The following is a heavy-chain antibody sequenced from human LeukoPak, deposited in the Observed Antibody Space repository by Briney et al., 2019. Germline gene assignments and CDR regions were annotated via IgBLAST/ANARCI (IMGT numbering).Heavy chain of an antibody. CDR3: ARDPGEQWLIADSRIGAFDI. V-gene: IGHV3-33*01. J-gene: IGHJ3*02. D-gene: IGHD6-19*01. CDR2: IWYDGSNK. CDR1: GFTFSSYG. Sequence: GGSLRLSCAASGFTFSSYGMHWVRQAPGKGLEWVAVIWYDGSNKYYADSVKGRFIISRDNSKNTLYLQINSLRAEDTAVYYCARDPGEQWLIADSRIGAFDIWGQGTMVTVSS.